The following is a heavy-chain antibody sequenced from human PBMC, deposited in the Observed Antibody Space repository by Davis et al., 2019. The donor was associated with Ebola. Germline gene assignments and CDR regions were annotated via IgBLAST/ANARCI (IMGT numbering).Heavy chain of an antibody. J-gene: IGHJ4*02. CDR1: GCTFSNYA. Sequence: SVKVSCKASGCTFSNYAISWVRPAPGQGLEWMGGIIPMFGTADYAQKFQGRVTITADESTSTAYMELRSLRSEDTAVYYCEGDSSGYHHQNYWGQGTRVTVSS. CDR3: EGDSSGYHHQNY. V-gene: IGHV1-69*13. D-gene: IGHD3-22*01. CDR2: IIPMFGTA.